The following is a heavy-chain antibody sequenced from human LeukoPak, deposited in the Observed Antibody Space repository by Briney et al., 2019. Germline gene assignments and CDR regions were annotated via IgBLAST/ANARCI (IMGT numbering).Heavy chain of an antibody. CDR3: ARDIYLAAAGPPGFDY. CDR2: IWYDGSNK. D-gene: IGHD6-13*01. CDR1: RFTFSSYG. Sequence: GGSLRLSCAASRFTFSSYGMHWVRQAPGKGLEWVAVIWYDGSNKYYADSVKGRFTISRDNSKNTLYLQMNSLRAEDTAVHYCARDIYLAAAGPPGFDYWGQGTLVTVSS. V-gene: IGHV3-33*01. J-gene: IGHJ4*02.